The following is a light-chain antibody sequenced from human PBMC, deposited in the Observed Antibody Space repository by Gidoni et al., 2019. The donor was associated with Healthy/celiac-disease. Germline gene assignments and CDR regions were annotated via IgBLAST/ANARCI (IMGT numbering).Light chain of an antibody. CDR3: QQSYSIPRT. CDR2: AAS. J-gene: IGKJ2*01. Sequence: DIQMTQSPSSLSASVGDRVTITCRASQSISSSLNWYQQKPGKAPKLLIYAASSLQSGVPSRFSGSGSGTDFTLTISSLQPEDFATYYCQQSYSIPRTFXXXTKLEIK. V-gene: IGKV1-39*01. CDR1: QSISSS.